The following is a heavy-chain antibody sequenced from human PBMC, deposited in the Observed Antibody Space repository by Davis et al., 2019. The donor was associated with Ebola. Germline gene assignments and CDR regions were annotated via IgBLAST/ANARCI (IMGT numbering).Heavy chain of an antibody. D-gene: IGHD4-23*01. V-gene: IGHV1-18*04. Sequence: ASVKVSCKASGYTFTSYSISWLRQAPGQGLEWMGWISAYNGNTKYTQNLQGRVTMTTDTSTSTAYMELSRLRSDDTAVYYCARDFGGHSGEAFDIWGQGTMVIVSS. J-gene: IGHJ3*02. CDR3: ARDFGGHSGEAFDI. CDR2: ISAYNGNT. CDR1: GYTFTSYS.